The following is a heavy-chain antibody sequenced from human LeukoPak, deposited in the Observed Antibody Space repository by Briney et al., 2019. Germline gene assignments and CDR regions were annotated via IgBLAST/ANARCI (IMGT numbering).Heavy chain of an antibody. CDR1: GFTVSSNY. CDR3: ARGPPNAFDI. J-gene: IGHJ3*02. Sequence: AGGSLRLSCAASGFTVSSNYMSWVRQAPGKGLEWVSVIYSGGSTYYADSVKGRFTISRDNSKNTLYLQMNSLRAEDTAVYYCARGPPNAFDIWGQGTMATVSS. CDR2: IYSGGST. V-gene: IGHV3-53*01.